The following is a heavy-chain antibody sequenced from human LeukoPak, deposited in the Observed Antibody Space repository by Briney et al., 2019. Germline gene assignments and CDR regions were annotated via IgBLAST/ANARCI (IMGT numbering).Heavy chain of an antibody. CDR2: ISYSGST. D-gene: IGHD5-18*01. CDR1: GGSVGSGSHY. Sequence: PSETLSLTCSVSGGSVGSGSHYWSWIRQPPGKGLEWIGYISYSGSTNYNPSLESRVTISVDTSKNQFSLKLSSVTAADTAVYYCARDLNTYGSHYFDYWGQGTLVTVSS. J-gene: IGHJ4*02. V-gene: IGHV4-61*01. CDR3: ARDLNTYGSHYFDY.